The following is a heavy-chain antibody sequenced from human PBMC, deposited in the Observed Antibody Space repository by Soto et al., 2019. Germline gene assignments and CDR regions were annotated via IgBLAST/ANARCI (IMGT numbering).Heavy chain of an antibody. CDR1: GFTFSSYW. CDR3: ARDSPFNYYYYGMDV. V-gene: IGHV3-74*01. Sequence: GGSLRLSCAASGFTFSSYWMHWVRQAPGKGLVWVSRINSDGSSTSYADSVKGRFTISRDNAKNTLYLQMNSPRAEDTAVYYCARDSPFNYYYYGMDVWGKGTTVTVSS. CDR2: INSDGSST. J-gene: IGHJ6*04.